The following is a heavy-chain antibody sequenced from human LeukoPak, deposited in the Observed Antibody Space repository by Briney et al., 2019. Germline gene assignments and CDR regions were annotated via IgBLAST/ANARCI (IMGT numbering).Heavy chain of an antibody. CDR3: AKNSPTIFPAAGV. CDR2: IYSGGST. D-gene: IGHD3-3*01. J-gene: IGHJ6*02. V-gene: IGHV3-66*01. CDR1: GFTVNNNY. Sequence: PGGSLRLSCAASGFTVNNNYMSWVRQAPGKGLEWVSVIYSGGSTDYADSVKGRFTISRDNSKNTLSLQMNSLRAEDTAVYYCAKNSPTIFPAAGVWGQGTTVIVSS.